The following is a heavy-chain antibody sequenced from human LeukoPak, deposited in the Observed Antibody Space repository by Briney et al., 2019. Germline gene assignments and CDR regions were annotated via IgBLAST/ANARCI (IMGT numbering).Heavy chain of an antibody. Sequence: PSQTLSLTCTVSGGSISSGGYYWSWIRQPPGKGLEWIGYIYHSGSTYYNPSLKSRVTISVDRSKNQFSLKLSSVTAADTAVYYCARVRYSSSSHDYYYCYMDVWGKGTTVTVSS. V-gene: IGHV4-30-2*01. CDR2: IYHSGST. CDR1: GGSISSGGYY. CDR3: ARVRYSSSSHDYYYCYMDV. J-gene: IGHJ6*03. D-gene: IGHD6-6*01.